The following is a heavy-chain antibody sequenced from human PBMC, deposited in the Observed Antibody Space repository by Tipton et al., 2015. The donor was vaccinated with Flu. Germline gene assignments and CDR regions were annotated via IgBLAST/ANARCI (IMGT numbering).Heavy chain of an antibody. V-gene: IGHV3-43*02. D-gene: IGHD3-22*01. CDR3: AKGSYSYDSLIDF. Sequence: SLRLSCSCSGFSFDDYAMHWVRQVPGKGLEWVALISGDESYTYYVDSVKGRFTISRDNSENSLYLQMNSVTTDDTAFYYCAKGSYSYDSLIDFWGQGTLVTVSS. CDR2: ISGDESYT. J-gene: IGHJ4*02. CDR1: GFSFDDYA.